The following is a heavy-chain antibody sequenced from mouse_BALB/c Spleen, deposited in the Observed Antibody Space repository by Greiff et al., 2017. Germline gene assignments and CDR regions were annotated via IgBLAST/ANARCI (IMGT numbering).Heavy chain of an antibody. D-gene: IGHD1-1*01. CDR3: ARDQGSSYGFAD. CDR2: ISSGGSYT. V-gene: IGHV5-9-4*01. CDR1: GFTFSSYA. J-gene: IGHJ3*01. Sequence: EVNLVESGGGLVQPGGSLKLSCAASGFTFSSYAMSWVRQSPEKRLEWVAAISSGGSYTYYPDTVTGRFTISRDNAKNTLYLEMSSLRSEDTAMYYCARDQGSSYGFADGGQGTLVTVSA.